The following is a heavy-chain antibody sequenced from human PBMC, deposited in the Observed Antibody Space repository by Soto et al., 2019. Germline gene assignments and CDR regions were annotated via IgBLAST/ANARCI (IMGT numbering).Heavy chain of an antibody. J-gene: IGHJ6*02. CDR2: IYPGDSDT. CDR3: ARKPTPTSQYGLDV. V-gene: IGHV5-51*01. Sequence: PGESLKISCKGSGYSFTNYWIAWVRQMPGKGLQWMGMIYPGDSDTRYSPSFQGQVTISADKSITTAHLQWSSLKASDTAIYYCARKPTPTSQYGLDVWGQGTTVTVS. CDR1: GYSFTNYW.